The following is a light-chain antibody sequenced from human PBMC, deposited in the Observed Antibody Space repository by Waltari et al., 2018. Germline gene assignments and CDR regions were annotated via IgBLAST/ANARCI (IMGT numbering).Light chain of an antibody. J-gene: IGLJ3*02. Sequence: QSALTPPRSVSGSPGHSVTISCTGPSSHGGDYNYVSLYQPHPGKAPKRMIYDVSKRPAGVADRFSGSKSGKTASLTISGLQAEDEADYYCCSYAGSDAVGVFGGGTKLTVL. CDR1: SSHGGDYNY. CDR3: CSYAGSDAVGV. V-gene: IGLV2-11*01. CDR2: DVS.